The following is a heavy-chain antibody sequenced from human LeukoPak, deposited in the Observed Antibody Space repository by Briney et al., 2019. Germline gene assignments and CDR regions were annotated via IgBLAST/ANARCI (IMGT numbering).Heavy chain of an antibody. CDR2: ISGSGGST. Sequence: GGSLRLSCAASGFTFSNAWMNWVRQAPGKGLEWVSAISGSGGSTYYADSVKGRFTISRDNSKNTLYLQMNSLRAEDTAVYYCAKDRATYYDILTGYYGDFDYWGQGTLVTVSS. V-gene: IGHV3-23*01. CDR3: AKDRATYYDILTGYYGDFDY. D-gene: IGHD3-9*01. CDR1: GFTFSNAW. J-gene: IGHJ4*02.